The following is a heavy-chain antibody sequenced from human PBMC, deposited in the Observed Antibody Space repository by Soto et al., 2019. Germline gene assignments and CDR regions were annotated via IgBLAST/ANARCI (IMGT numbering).Heavy chain of an antibody. V-gene: IGHV3-21*01. Sequence: EVQLVESGGGLVKPGGSLRLSCAASGFTFSSYSMNWVRQAPGKGLEWVSSISSSSSYIYYADSVKGRFTISRDNAKNSLYLQMNGLRAEDTAVYYCASPPLTTGTSGYYFDYWGQGTLVTVSS. CDR1: GFTFSSYS. CDR2: ISSSSSYI. CDR3: ASPPLTTGTSGYYFDY. J-gene: IGHJ4*02. D-gene: IGHD1-1*01.